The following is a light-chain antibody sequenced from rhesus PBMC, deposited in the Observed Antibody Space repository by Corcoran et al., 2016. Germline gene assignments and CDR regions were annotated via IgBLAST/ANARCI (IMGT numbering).Light chain of an antibody. CDR3: QHSYGTPLT. Sequence: DIQMTQSPSSLSASVGDRVTITCRASENVNNYLHWYQQKPGKAPKLLIYKASTLESGVPSRFSVSGSGTDFTLTISSMQPVDFATYYCQHSYGTPLTFGGGTKVELK. V-gene: IGKV1-74*01. J-gene: IGKJ4*01. CDR2: KAS. CDR1: ENVNNY.